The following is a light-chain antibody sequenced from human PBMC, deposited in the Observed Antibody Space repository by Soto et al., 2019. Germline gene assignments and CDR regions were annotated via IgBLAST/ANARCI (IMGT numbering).Light chain of an antibody. V-gene: IGKV3-20*01. CDR2: GAS. J-gene: IGKJ1*01. CDR3: YQYGSTPPT. CDR1: QSVRSD. Sequence: EILLAHSPCTLSLSPGEIATLSCGASQSVRSDLAWYQQKPGQAPRLLIYGASTRATGIPGRFSGSGSGTDFTLTISRLEPEDFVVFYCYQYGSTPPTFGQGTKVDIK.